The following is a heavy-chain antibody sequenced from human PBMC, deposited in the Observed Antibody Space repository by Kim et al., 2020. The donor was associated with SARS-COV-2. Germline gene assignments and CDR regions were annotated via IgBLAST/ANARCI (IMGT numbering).Heavy chain of an antibody. J-gene: IGHJ4*02. V-gene: IGHV3-74*01. D-gene: IGHD2-2*01. CDR2: INGDGTRA. CDR3: ARAGIVPFDY. Sequence: GGSLRLSCAASGFTFNTYWMHWVRQAPGKGLVWVSRINGDGTRASYADSVKGRFTISRDNAKNTLYLQMNSLRVEDTAAYYCARAGIVPFDYWGQGALVT. CDR1: GFTFNTYW.